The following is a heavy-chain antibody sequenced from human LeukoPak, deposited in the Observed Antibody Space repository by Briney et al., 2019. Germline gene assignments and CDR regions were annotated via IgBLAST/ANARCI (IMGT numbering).Heavy chain of an antibody. CDR2: INSDGSST. Sequence: SRGSLRLSCAASGFTFSSYWMHWVRQAPGKGLVWVSRINSDGSSTGYADSVKGRFTISRDNAKNTLYLQMNSLRAEDTAVYYCARASWPGSFDIWGQGTMVTVSS. J-gene: IGHJ3*02. V-gene: IGHV3-74*01. CDR3: ARASWPGSFDI. CDR1: GFTFSSYW.